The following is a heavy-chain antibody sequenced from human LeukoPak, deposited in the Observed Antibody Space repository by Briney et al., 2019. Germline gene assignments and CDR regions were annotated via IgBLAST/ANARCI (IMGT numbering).Heavy chain of an antibody. V-gene: IGHV1-46*03. CDR2: INPSGGST. J-gene: IGHJ5*02. CDR1: GYTFTSYY. D-gene: IGHD4-17*01. Sequence: ASVTASCTASGYTFTSYYMHWVRQAPGQGLEWMGIINPSGGSTSYAQKFQGRVTMTRDTSTSTVYMELSSLRSEDTAVYYCARDALPGFYGDYRHWFDPWGQGTLVTVSS. CDR3: ARDALPGFYGDYRHWFDP.